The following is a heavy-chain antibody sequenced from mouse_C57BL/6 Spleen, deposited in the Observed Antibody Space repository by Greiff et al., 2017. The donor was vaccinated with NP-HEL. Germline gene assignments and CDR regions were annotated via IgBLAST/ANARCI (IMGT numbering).Heavy chain of an antibody. Sequence: EVQLVESEGGLVQPGSSMKLSCTASGFTFSDYYMAWVRQVPEKGLEWVANINYDGSSTYYLDSLKSRFIISRDNAKNILYLQMSSLKSEDTATYYCARDLNYYFDYWGQGTTLTVSS. CDR3: ARDLNYYFDY. CDR2: INYDGSST. V-gene: IGHV5-16*01. J-gene: IGHJ2*01. CDR1: GFTFSDYY.